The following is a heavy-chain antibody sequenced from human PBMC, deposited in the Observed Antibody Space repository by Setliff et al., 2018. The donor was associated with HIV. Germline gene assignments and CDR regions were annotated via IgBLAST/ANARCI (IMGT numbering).Heavy chain of an antibody. CDR1: GDSISSTTYY. CDR3: VRHGNQWLVTVDY. D-gene: IGHD6-19*01. J-gene: IGHJ4*02. V-gene: IGHV4-39*01. Sequence: ETLSLTCTVSGDSISSTTYYWGWIRQPPGKGLEWIGSIYPSGSAFYNPSLKSPVTMSVDTSRNQFSLKLSSVTAADTAIYYCVRHGNQWLVTVDYWGQGTLVTVS. CDR2: IYPSGSA.